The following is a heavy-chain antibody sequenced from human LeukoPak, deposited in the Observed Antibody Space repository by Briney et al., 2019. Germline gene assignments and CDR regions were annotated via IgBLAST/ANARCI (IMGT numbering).Heavy chain of an antibody. J-gene: IGHJ1*01. CDR1: GFTFSIYS. Sequence: GGSLRLSCAASGFTFSIYSMNWVRQTPGKGLEWVLSISSGSSYIYYADSVKGRFTISRDNAKNSIYLQMNSLTAEDTAVYYCARDIVDSYEYLQHWGQGTLVTVSS. CDR3: ARDIVDSYEYLQH. CDR2: ISSGSSYI. D-gene: IGHD3-16*02. V-gene: IGHV3-21*06.